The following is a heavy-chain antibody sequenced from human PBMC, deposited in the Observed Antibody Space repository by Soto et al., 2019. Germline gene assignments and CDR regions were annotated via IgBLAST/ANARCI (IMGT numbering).Heavy chain of an antibody. CDR1: GFTFSSCS. CDR3: AKYCSSDVCFDY. V-gene: IGHV3-48*02. D-gene: IGHD2-8*01. Sequence: XESLRLSCASSGFTFSSCSMNWVRQAPGKGLEWVSFISGSGDTKYYADSVKGRFTISRDNAKNSLYLQMSSLRDEDTAVYYCAKYCSSDVCFDYWGQGTLVTVSS. J-gene: IGHJ4*02. CDR2: ISGSGDTK.